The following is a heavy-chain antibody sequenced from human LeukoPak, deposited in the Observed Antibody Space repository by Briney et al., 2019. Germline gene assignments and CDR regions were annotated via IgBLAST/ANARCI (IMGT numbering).Heavy chain of an antibody. CDR3: ARGYCSGGSCFYPSYNWFDP. CDR1: GHTFTSYY. Sequence: ASVKVSCKASGHTFTSYYMHWVRQAPGQGLEWMGIINPSGGSTSYAQKFQGRVTMTRDMSTSTVYMELSSLRSEDTAVYYCARGYCSGGSCFYPSYNWFDPWGQGTLVIVSS. V-gene: IGHV1-46*01. CDR2: INPSGGST. D-gene: IGHD2-15*01. J-gene: IGHJ5*02.